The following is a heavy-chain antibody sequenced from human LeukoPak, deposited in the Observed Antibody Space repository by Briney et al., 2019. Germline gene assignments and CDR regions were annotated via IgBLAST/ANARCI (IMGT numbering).Heavy chain of an antibody. CDR2: ISGSGGTT. J-gene: IGHJ4*02. Sequence: GSLRLSCAASGFTFSRYVMSWVRQAPGKGLEWVSAISGSGGTTYCADSVKGRFTISRDNSKSTLYLQMNSLRAEDTAVYYCAKEDCGVDCSTFDYWGQGTLVTVSS. V-gene: IGHV3-23*01. CDR1: GFTFSRYV. D-gene: IGHD2-21*02. CDR3: AKEDCGVDCSTFDY.